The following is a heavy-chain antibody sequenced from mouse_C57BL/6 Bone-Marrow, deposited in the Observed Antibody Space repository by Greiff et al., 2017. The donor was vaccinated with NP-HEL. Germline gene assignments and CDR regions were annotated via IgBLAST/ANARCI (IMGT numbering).Heavy chain of an antibody. CDR2: IYPSDSET. J-gene: IGHJ4*01. D-gene: IGHD1-1*01. CDR1: GYTFTSYW. Sequence: QVQLQQPGAELVRPGSSVKLSCKASGYTFTSYWMDWVKQRPGQGLEWIGNIYPSDSETHYNQKFKDKATLTVDKSSSTAYMQLSSLTSADSAVYYCARGVDAMDYWGQGTSVTVSS. CDR3: ARGVDAMDY. V-gene: IGHV1-61*01.